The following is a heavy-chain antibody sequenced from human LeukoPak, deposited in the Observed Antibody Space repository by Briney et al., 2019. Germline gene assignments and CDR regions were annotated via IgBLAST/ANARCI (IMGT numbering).Heavy chain of an antibody. Sequence: GGPLRLSCAASGFKFGSFSMGWVRQAPGKGPEWLSYISSTSTAIYYADSLKGRFTISRDNAKNSLYLQMNSLRAEDTAVYYCARAIASYGDSAYWGQGTLVTVSS. CDR1: GFKFGSFS. V-gene: IGHV3-48*04. CDR3: ARAIASYGDSAY. CDR2: ISSTSTAI. J-gene: IGHJ4*02. D-gene: IGHD5-18*01.